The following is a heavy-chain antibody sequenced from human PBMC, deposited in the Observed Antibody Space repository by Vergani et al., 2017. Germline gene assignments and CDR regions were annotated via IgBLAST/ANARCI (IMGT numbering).Heavy chain of an antibody. V-gene: IGHV4-59*01. CDR1: GGSISSYY. J-gene: IGHJ4*02. CDR3: ARGYDTQDY. D-gene: IGHD3-22*01. Sequence: QVQLQESGPGLVKPSETLSLTCTVSGGSISSYYWSWIRQPPGKGLEWIGYIYYSGSTNYNPSLKSRVTMSVDTSKNQFSLKLSSVTAADTAVYYCARGYDTQDYWGQGTLVTVSS. CDR2: IYYSGST.